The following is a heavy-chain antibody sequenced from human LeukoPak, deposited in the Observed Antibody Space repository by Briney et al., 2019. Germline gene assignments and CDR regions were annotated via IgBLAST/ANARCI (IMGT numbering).Heavy chain of an antibody. CDR2: IVTAGGT. CDR1: GFTFSDYD. D-gene: IGHD5-12*01. CDR3: ARVGLVAAYDY. J-gene: IGHJ4*02. Sequence: GGSLRLSCAASGFTFSDYDMHWVGQPTGKGLEWVSAIVTAGGTYYPGSVKGRFTISRENAKNSLYLQMNSLRAGDTAVYYCARVGLVAAYDYWGQGILVTVSS. V-gene: IGHV3-13*01.